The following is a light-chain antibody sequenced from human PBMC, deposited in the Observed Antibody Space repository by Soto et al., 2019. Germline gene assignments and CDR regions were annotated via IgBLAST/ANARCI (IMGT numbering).Light chain of an antibody. CDR2: DVS. Sequence: QSALTQPASVSGSPGQSITISCTGASSDVGGYNYVSWYQHHPGKAPKLMIYDVSNRPSGVSNRFSDSKSGNTASLIISGLQAEDEAYYYCSSYTRSSTLFGGGTQLTVL. V-gene: IGLV2-14*03. CDR3: SSYTRSSTL. J-gene: IGLJ2*01. CDR1: SSDVGGYNY.